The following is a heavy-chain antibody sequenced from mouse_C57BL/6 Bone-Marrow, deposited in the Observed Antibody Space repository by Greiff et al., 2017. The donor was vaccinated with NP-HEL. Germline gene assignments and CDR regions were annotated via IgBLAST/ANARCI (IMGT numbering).Heavy chain of an antibody. D-gene: IGHD1-1*01. V-gene: IGHV1-74*01. Sequence: QVQLQQPGAELVKPGASVKVSCKASGHTFTSYWMHWVKQRPGQGLEWIGRIHPSDSDTNYNQKFKGKATLTVDKSSSTAYMQLSSLTSEDSAVYYCAMRVYYGSSYWYFDVWGTGTTVTVSS. CDR1: GHTFTSYW. CDR2: IHPSDSDT. CDR3: AMRVYYGSSYWYFDV. J-gene: IGHJ1*03.